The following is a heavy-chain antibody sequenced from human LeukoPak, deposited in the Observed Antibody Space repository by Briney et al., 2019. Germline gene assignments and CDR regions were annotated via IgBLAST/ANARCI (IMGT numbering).Heavy chain of an antibody. J-gene: IGHJ4*02. Sequence: PSETLSLTCTVSGGSISSNNYYWGWIRQPPGKGLEWIGSIYYSGSTYYNPSLKSRVTISVDTSKNQFSLKLSSVTAADTAVYYCARHRGYSYGRIDYWGQGTLVTVSS. CDR3: ARHRGYSYGRIDY. CDR1: GGSISSNNYY. CDR2: IYYSGST. V-gene: IGHV4-39*01. D-gene: IGHD5-18*01.